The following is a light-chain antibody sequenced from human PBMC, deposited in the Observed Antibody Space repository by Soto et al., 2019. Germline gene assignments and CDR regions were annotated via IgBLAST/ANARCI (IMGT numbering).Light chain of an antibody. CDR1: QDIRNY. J-gene: IGKJ1*01. V-gene: IGKV1-6*01. CDR3: LQDYNYPRT. Sequence: IHMTQSPSSLSASVGDRVSITCQATQDIRNYLNWYQQKPGKAPKLLIYDASSLQSGVPSRFSGSGSGTDFTLTISSLQPEDFATYYCLQDYNYPRTFGQGTKVDI. CDR2: DAS.